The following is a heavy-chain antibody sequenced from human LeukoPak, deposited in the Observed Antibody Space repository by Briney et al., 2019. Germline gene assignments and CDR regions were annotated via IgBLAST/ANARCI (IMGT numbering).Heavy chain of an antibody. D-gene: IGHD3-22*01. CDR2: INHSGST. V-gene: IGHV4-34*01. CDR3: ARGLLDSYYYDSSGYYPLDY. CDR1: GGSFSGYY. Sequence: SETLSLTCAVYGGSFSGYYWSWIRQPPGKGLEWIGEINHSGSTNYNPSLKSRVTISVDTSKNRFSLKLSSVTAADTAVYYCARGLLDSYYYDSSGYYPLDYWGQGTLVTVSS. J-gene: IGHJ4*02.